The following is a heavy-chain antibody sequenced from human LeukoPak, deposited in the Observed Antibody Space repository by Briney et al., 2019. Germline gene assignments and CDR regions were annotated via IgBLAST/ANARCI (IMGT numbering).Heavy chain of an antibody. CDR2: ISFDGSNK. V-gene: IGHV3-30*18. CDR1: GFSFSSYW. CDR3: AKGGPPSGYTFDY. D-gene: IGHD3-22*01. J-gene: IGHJ4*02. Sequence: PGGSLRLSCEGSGFSFSSYWMTWVRQSPGKGPEWVAVISFDGSNKEYADSMKGRLTISRDNSKTTLFLQMDSLRDEDTAVYYCAKGGPPSGYTFDYWGQGTLVTVSS.